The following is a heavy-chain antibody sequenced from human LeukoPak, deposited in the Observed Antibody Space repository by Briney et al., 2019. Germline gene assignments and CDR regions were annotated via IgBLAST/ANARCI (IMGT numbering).Heavy chain of an antibody. CDR1: GGSISTYY. J-gene: IGHJ6*03. V-gene: IGHV4-59*01. Sequence: PSETLSLTCTVSGGSISTYYWSWIRQPPGKGLKYIGYIYYSGYTNYNPSLKSRVTISVDTSKNQFSLKLSSVTAADTAVYYCARETSQKGAHYMDVWGKGTTVTISS. CDR3: ARETSQKGAHYMDV. CDR2: IYYSGYT. D-gene: IGHD3-16*01.